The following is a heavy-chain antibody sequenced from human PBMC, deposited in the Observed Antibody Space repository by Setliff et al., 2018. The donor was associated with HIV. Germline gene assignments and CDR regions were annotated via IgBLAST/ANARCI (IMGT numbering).Heavy chain of an antibody. Sequence: GGSLRLSCLVSGFSVTSYSMHWARQAPGKRPEYVAALSTGGENTKYAASVKGRFTISRDNAKNSLYLQMNSLRAEDTAVYYCASHFGYCSSTSCEGYWGQGALVTVS. CDR3: ASHFGYCSSTSCEGY. CDR2: LSTGGENT. D-gene: IGHD2-2*01. CDR1: GFSVTSYS. J-gene: IGHJ4*02. V-gene: IGHV3-21*04.